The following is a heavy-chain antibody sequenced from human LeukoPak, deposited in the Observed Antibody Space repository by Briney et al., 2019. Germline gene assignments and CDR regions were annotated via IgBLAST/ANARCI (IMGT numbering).Heavy chain of an antibody. CDR3: ARVRPDACRISTCSLDS. J-gene: IGHJ4*02. Sequence: GGSLRLSRAASGCTFSIYSMNWVRQAAGTGREWLSSISSRSIYIYYAESVKFRFPISRDNAKHSPFLQMNSLGAEDTAVYYCARVRPDACRISTCSLDSWGPGTLVTVSS. D-gene: IGHD3-3*02. V-gene: IGHV3-21*01. CDR1: GCTFSIYS. CDR2: ISSRSIYI.